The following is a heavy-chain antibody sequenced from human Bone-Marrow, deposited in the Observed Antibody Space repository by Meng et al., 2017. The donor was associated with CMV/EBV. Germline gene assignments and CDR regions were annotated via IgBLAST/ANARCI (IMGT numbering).Heavy chain of an antibody. Sequence: GGSLRLSCAASGFSVSSNYMSWVRQAPGKGLEWVSVIYSGGSTYYADSVKGRFTIYRDNSKNTLYLQMNSLRAEDTAVYYCARGRMVPAAIVGYWGQGTMVTVSS. V-gene: IGHV3-66*02. CDR3: ARGRMVPAAIVGY. CDR2: IYSGGST. D-gene: IGHD2-2*01. J-gene: IGHJ4*02. CDR1: GFSVSSNY.